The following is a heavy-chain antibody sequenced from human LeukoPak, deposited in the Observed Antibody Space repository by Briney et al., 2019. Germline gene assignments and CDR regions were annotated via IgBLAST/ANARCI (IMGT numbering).Heavy chain of an antibody. Sequence: SVKVSCKASGGTFSSYAISWVRQAPGQGLEWMGGIIPIFGIANYAQKFQGRVTITADESTSTAYMELSSLRSEDTAVYYCARSLNSYGSGSYPDYWGQGTLVTVSS. CDR2: IIPIFGIA. J-gene: IGHJ4*02. V-gene: IGHV1-69*13. CDR1: GGTFSSYA. CDR3: ARSLNSYGSGSYPDY. D-gene: IGHD3-10*01.